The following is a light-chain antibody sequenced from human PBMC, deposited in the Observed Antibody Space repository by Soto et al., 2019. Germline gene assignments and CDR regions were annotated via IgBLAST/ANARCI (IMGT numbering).Light chain of an antibody. CDR1: QGISSY. Sequence: DIQLTQSPSFLSASVGDRVTIACRASQGISSYLAWYQQKPGKAPKLLIYAASTLQSGVPSRFSGSSSGTAFSLSISSLHPEDFATYYEHEVNSYPPITFGTGTKVDIK. V-gene: IGKV1-9*01. CDR3: HEVNSYPPIT. CDR2: AAS. J-gene: IGKJ3*01.